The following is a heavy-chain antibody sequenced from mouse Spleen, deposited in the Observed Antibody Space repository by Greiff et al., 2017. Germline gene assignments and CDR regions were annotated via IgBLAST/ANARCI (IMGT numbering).Heavy chain of an antibody. V-gene: IGHV1-15*01. J-gene: IGHJ2*01. CDR1: GYTFTDYE. CDR2: IDPETGGT. D-gene: IGHD3-3*01. Sequence: QVQLKESGAELVRPGASVTLSCKASGYTFTDYEMHWVKQTPVHGLEWIGAIDPETGGTAYNQKFKGKAILTADKSSSTAYMELRSLTSEDSAVYYCTQAVGQYYWGQGTTLTVSS. CDR3: TQAVGQYY.